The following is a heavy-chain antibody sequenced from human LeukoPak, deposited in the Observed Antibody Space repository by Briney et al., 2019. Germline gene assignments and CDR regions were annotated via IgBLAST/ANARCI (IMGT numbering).Heavy chain of an antibody. J-gene: IGHJ4*02. CDR3: ARDRPNYYDSSGYFLFDY. CDR1: GFTFSSYE. V-gene: IGHV3-48*03. D-gene: IGHD3-22*01. CDR2: ISSSGSTI. Sequence: PGGSLRLSCAASGFTFSSYEMNWVRQAPGKGLEWVSCISSSGSTIYYADSVKGRFTISRDNAKNSLYLQMNSLRAEDTAVYYCARDRPNYYDSSGYFLFDYWGQGTLVTVSS.